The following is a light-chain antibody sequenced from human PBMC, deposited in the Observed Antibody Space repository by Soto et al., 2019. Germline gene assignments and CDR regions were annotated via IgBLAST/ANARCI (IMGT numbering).Light chain of an antibody. J-gene: IGKJ2*01. CDR1: QSISSY. CDR3: QQSYSTPYT. CDR2: AAS. V-gene: IGKV1-39*01. Sequence: DIQMTQSPSSLSASVGDRVTITCRASQSISSYLNWYQQKPGKAHKLRIYAASSMQSGDPSRFSDSGYGPDVTLTISSLQPEDFATYYCQQSYSTPYTVGQGTKQEIK.